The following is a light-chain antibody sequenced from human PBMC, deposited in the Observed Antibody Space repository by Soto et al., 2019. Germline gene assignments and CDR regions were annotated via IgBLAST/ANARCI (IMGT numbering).Light chain of an antibody. V-gene: IGLV1-47*01. CDR2: KNN. CDR1: SSNIGNFY. CDR3: AAWDDSLSGPGV. J-gene: IGLJ7*01. Sequence: QSVLTQPPSASGTPGQRVTISCSGSSSNIGNFYVYWYQQLPGPAPQLLIYKNNQRPSAVPDRFSVSNSVTAASLAISGLRSEDEADYYCAAWDDSLSGPGVFGGGTQLTVL.